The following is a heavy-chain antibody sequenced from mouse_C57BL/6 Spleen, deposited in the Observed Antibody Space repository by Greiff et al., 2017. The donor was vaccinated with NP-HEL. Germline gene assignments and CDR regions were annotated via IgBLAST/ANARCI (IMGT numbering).Heavy chain of an antibody. V-gene: IGHV1-26*01. J-gene: IGHJ3*01. D-gene: IGHD2-1*01. Sequence: VQLQQSGPELVKPGASVKISCKASGYTFTDYYMNWVKQSHGKSLEWIGDINPNNGGTSYNQKFKGKATLTVDKSSSTAYMELRSLTSEDSAVYYCALGGDGNFSWFAYWGQGTLVTVSA. CDR1: GYTFTDYY. CDR3: ALGGDGNFSWFAY. CDR2: INPNNGGT.